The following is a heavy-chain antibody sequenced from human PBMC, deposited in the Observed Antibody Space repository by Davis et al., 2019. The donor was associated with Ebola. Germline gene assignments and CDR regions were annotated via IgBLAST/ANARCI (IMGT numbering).Heavy chain of an antibody. Sequence: ASVKVSCKASGYTFTSYYMHWVRQAPGQGLEWMGIINPSGGSTSYAQKFQGRVTMTRDTSTSTVYMELSSLRSEDTAVYYCATLFHYYDSSGYYRLFDYWGQGTLVTVSS. CDR2: INPSGGST. D-gene: IGHD3-22*01. J-gene: IGHJ4*02. V-gene: IGHV1-46*03. CDR1: GYTFTSYY. CDR3: ATLFHYYDSSGYYRLFDY.